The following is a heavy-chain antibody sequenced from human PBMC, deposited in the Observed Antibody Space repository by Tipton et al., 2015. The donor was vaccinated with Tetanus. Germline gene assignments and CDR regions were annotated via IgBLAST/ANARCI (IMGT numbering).Heavy chain of an antibody. CDR2: MKPNSGYT. V-gene: IGHV1-8*01. CDR1: GYTFTSYD. CDR3: LSGSYYRA. J-gene: IGHJ5*02. Sequence: QSGPEVKKPGASVKVSCKTSGYTFTSYDINWVRQATGQGLEWMGWMKPNSGYTGYAQKFRGRVTMTRDTSTRTSYMELRGLTSDDTAVYYCLSGSYYRAWGQGTLVTVSS. D-gene: IGHD1-26*01.